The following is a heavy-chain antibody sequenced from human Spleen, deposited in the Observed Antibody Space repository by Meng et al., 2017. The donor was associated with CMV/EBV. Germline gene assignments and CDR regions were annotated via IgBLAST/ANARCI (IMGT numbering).Heavy chain of an antibody. CDR3: ARLALSDY. CDR2: ISSDGSNR. J-gene: IGHJ4*02. V-gene: IGHV3-30-3*01. CDR1: GFTLSSSA. Sequence: EQGGGVAPRGRSLLLAWSASGFTLSSSAIHWVRQAPGKGLEWVAIISSDGSNRYYADSVKGRFTISRDSSKNTLYLQMNSLRAEDTAVYYCARLALSDYWGQGTLVTVSS.